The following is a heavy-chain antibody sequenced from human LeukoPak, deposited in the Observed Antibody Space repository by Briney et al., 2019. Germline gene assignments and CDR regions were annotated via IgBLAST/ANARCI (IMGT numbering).Heavy chain of an antibody. V-gene: IGHV5-51*01. J-gene: IGHJ4*02. CDR1: GYSFTSYW. Sequence: GESLKISCKGSGYSFTSYWIGWVRQMPGKGLEWMGIIYPGDPDTRYSPSFQGQVTISADKSISTAYLQWSSLKASDTAMYYCARARIAAAGSFDYWGQGTLVTVSS. CDR3: ARARIAAAGSFDY. D-gene: IGHD6-13*01. CDR2: IYPGDPDT.